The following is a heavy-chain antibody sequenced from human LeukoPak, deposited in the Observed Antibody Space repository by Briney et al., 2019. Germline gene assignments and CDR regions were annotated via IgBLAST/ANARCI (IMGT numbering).Heavy chain of an antibody. CDR3: ARSYSTSSLDY. J-gene: IGHJ4*02. V-gene: IGHV4-4*07. CDR2: FYSSGGP. Sequence: SETLSLTCTVSGGSISNHYWSWIRQPAGKGLEWIGRFYSSGGPNYTPSLKSRVTISVDMSKNQFSLNLSSVTAADTAVYYCARSYSTSSLDYWGQGILVTVSS. CDR1: GGSISNHY. D-gene: IGHD2/OR15-2a*01.